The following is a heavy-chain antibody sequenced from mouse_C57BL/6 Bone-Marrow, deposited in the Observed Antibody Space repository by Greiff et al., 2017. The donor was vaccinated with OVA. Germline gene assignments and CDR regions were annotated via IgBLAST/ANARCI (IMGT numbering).Heavy chain of an antibody. J-gene: IGHJ3*01. CDR2: INHSTGGT. D-gene: IGHD1-1*02. V-gene: IGHV1-42*01. Sequence: VQLKQSGAELVMPGASVKLSCKASGYSFTGYYMNWVKQSPEKSLEWIGEINHSTGGTTYNQKFKAKATLTVDKSSSTSYMQLKSLTSEDSAVYYCARWAGGGNYVYVFAYWGQGTLVTVSA. CDR3: ARWAGGGNYVYVFAY. CDR1: GYSFTGYY.